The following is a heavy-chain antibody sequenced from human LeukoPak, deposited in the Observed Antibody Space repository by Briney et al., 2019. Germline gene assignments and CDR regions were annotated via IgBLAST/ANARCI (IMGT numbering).Heavy chain of an antibody. CDR2: IIPIFGTA. Sequence: GASVKVSCKASGGTFSSYAISWVRQAPGQGLEWMGGIIPIFGTANYAQKFQGRVMITADKCTSTAYMELSSLRSEDTAVYYCASGTDTAMGDYGMDVWGKGTTVTVSS. J-gene: IGHJ6*04. V-gene: IGHV1-69*06. CDR3: ASGTDTAMGDYGMDV. D-gene: IGHD5-18*01. CDR1: GGTFSSYA.